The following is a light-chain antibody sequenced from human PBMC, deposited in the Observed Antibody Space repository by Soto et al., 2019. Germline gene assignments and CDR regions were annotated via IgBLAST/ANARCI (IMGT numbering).Light chain of an antibody. V-gene: IGKV3-11*01. J-gene: IGKJ5*01. CDR2: DVS. CDR1: QSVTSS. Sequence: DIVLTQSPATLSLSPGDRATLSCRASQSVTSSLAWFQQKPGQAPRLLIYDVSRRATAIPARFSGSGSGTDFTLTISSLEPEDFAVYYCQQRSNWPPITFGQGTRLEIK. CDR3: QQRSNWPPIT.